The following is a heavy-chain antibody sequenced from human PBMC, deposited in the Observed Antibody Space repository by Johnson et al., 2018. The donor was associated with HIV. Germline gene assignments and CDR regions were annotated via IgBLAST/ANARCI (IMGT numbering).Heavy chain of an antibody. CDR3: ATCSDQVLLGGDAFDI. CDR1: GLTFSSFA. Sequence: QVQLVESGGGVVQPGTSLRLSCAASGLTFSSFAMHWVRQAPGKGLEWMAFISYDGSNKYFTEHVRGRCTISRDNAKHPLYLKMNSLRVEDTAVYYCATCSDQVLLGGDAFDIWGQGTMVTVSS. V-gene: IGHV3-30-3*01. D-gene: IGHD3-16*01. CDR2: ISYDGSNK. J-gene: IGHJ3*02.